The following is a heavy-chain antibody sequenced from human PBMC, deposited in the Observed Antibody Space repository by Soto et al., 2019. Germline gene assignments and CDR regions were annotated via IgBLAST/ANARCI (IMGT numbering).Heavy chain of an antibody. D-gene: IGHD2-2*01. V-gene: IGHV4-59*08. CDR1: GASISSYS. Sequence: QVQLQESGPGQVKPSETLSLTCSVSGASISSYSWSWIRQPPGKGLEWIGYIHSSGNTNYSPSLNSRVSVSVDTSKNHLSLKLSSVTAADTAVYYCARQGEYCSTTSCYGNDYWGQGTLVIVSS. J-gene: IGHJ4*02. CDR2: IHSSGNT. CDR3: ARQGEYCSTTSCYGNDY.